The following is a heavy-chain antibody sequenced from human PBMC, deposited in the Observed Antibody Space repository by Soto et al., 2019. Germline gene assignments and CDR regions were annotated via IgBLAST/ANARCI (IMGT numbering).Heavy chain of an antibody. D-gene: IGHD6-13*01. CDR2: IYYSGST. CDR1: RGSISSGGYY. CDR3: ARGRLDLAAAGTPGGYFQH. V-gene: IGHV4-31*03. J-gene: IGHJ1*01. Sequence: PSVTLSLTCTVSRGSISSGGYYWSWIRQHPGKGLEWIGYIYYSGSTYYNPSLKSRVTISVDTSKNQFSLKLSSVTAADTAVYYCARGRLDLAAAGTPGGYFQHWGQGTLVTVST.